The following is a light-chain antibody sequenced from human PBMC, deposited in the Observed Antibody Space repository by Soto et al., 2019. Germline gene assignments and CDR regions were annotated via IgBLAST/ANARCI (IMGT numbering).Light chain of an antibody. CDR3: QQYGSSGT. J-gene: IGKJ1*01. CDR2: GAC. V-gene: IGKV3-20*01. CDR1: QSVSNNY. Sequence: LPESRRTLSLSPGQRATLSCRARQSVSNNYLAWYQQKPGQAPRLLIYGACNRATGIPDRFSGRGSGTDITLTISRLEHEGFVDYYCQQYGSSGTFGQGTKVDIK.